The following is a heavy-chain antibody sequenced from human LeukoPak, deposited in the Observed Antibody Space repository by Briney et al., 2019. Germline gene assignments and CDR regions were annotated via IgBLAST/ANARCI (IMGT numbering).Heavy chain of an antibody. CDR3: AKDPEGATLEEIDY. V-gene: IGHV3-48*01. J-gene: IGHJ4*02. CDR2: ISSSSTTI. CDR1: GFTFSSYS. D-gene: IGHD1-26*01. Sequence: TGGSLRLSCAASGFTFSSYSMNWVRQAPGKGLEWVSYISSSSTTIYYADSVKGRFTISRDNSKNTLYLQMNSLRAEDTAVYYCAKDPEGATLEEIDYWGQGTLVTVSS.